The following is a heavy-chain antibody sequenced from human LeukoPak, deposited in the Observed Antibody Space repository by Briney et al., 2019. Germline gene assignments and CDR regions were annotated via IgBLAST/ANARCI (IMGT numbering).Heavy chain of an antibody. J-gene: IGHJ4*02. CDR3: ARVIVVSGTKVPDY. Sequence: SGTLSLSCAVSGGSISSYYWSWIRQPPGKGLEWIGYIYYSGSTNYNPSLKIRVTRSVATSKLQFHLKLRSVTATDTAEYYCARVIVVSGTKVPDYWGQGTLVTVSS. D-gene: IGHD6-19*01. CDR2: IYYSGST. V-gene: IGHV4-59*08. CDR1: GGSISSYY.